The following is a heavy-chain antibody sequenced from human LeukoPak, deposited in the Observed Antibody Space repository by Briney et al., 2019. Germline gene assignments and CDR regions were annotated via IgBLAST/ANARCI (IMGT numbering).Heavy chain of an antibody. V-gene: IGHV4-4*07. CDR3: AKSSGSYRP. CDR2: IYPSGT. CDR1: GDSIGSNY. Sequence: PSETLSLTCTVSGDSIGSNYWSWIRQPAGKGLEWIGRIYPSGTNYSPSLKSRVTISVDKSKNQVSLKLISVTAADTAMYYCAKSSGSYRPWGQGTLVTVSS. J-gene: IGHJ5*02. D-gene: IGHD1-26*01.